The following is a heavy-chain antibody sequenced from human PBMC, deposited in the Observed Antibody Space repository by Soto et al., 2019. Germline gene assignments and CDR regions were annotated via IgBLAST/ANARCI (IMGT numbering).Heavy chain of an antibody. V-gene: IGHV3-48*03. CDR3: ERDYGSGSYYNRYYYYGMDV. CDR2: IRSSGSTI. J-gene: IGHJ6*02. Sequence: PGGSLRLSCGASGFTFSGYEMNWVRQAPGKGLEWVSYIRSSGSTIYYADSVKGRFTISRDNAKNSLYLQMNSLRAEDTAVYYCERDYGSGSYYNRYYYYGMDVWGQGTTVTVSS. D-gene: IGHD3-10*01. CDR1: GFTFSGYE.